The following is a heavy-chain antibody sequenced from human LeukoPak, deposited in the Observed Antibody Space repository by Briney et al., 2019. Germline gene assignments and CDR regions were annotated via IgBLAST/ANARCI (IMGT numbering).Heavy chain of an antibody. CDR3: ATAVITVFGVRNFHFNP. D-gene: IGHD3-3*01. Sequence: SETLSLTCTVSGGSISSSSYYWGWIRQAPGKGLEWIGSLYYSGSTYYNPSLRSRVTISVDTSMNHFSLKLSSVTAADTAVYYCATAVITVFGVRNFHFNPWGQGTLAVVSS. CDR2: LYYSGST. CDR1: GGSISSSSYY. V-gene: IGHV4-39*02. J-gene: IGHJ5*02.